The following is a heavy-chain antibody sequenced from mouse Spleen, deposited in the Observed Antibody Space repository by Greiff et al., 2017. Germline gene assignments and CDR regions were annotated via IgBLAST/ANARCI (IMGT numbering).Heavy chain of an antibody. Sequence: EVKLVESGGGLVQPGGSRKLSCAASGFTFSSFGMHWVRQAPEKGLEWVAYISSGSSTIYYADTVKGRFTISRDNPKNTLFLQMTSLRSEDTAMYYCARSRYYGGDAMDYWGQGTSVTVSS. V-gene: IGHV5-17*02. CDR1: GFTFSSFG. CDR3: ARSRYYGGDAMDY. J-gene: IGHJ4*01. CDR2: ISSGSSTI. D-gene: IGHD1-1*01.